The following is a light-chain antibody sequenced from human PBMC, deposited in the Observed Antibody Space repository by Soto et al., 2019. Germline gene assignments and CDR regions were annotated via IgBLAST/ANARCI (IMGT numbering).Light chain of an antibody. V-gene: IGLV2-8*01. CDR3: NWHDGKGKHV. CDR2: EVS. CDR1: SNDVGHSSF. Sequence: QSALTQPPSASGSPGQSVTISCTGNSNDVGHSSFNSWYQQHPGTGPQLIIYEVSQRPSGVHDRFAGTKSGKTAALSGGGRQDEEEDYYCGNWHDGKGKHVFGTGTKLTVL. J-gene: IGLJ1*01.